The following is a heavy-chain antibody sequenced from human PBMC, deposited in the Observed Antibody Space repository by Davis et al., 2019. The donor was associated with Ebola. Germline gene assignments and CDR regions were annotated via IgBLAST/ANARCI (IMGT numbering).Heavy chain of an antibody. V-gene: IGHV3-21*01. D-gene: IGHD3-10*01. CDR3: ARGTRFGSGSYWIFDY. CDR2: ISSSSSYI. Sequence: GESLKISCAASGFTFSSYSMNWVRQAPRKGLEWVSSISSSSSYIYYADSVKGRFTISRDNAKNSLYLQMNSLRAEDTAVYYCARGTRFGSGSYWIFDYWGQGTLVTVSS. J-gene: IGHJ4*02. CDR1: GFTFSSYS.